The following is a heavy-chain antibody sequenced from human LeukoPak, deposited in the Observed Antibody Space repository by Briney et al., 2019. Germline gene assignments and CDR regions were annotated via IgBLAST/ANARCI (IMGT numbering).Heavy chain of an antibody. V-gene: IGHV4-61*01. CDR3: ARGPPYFDY. CDR1: GGSVSSGSYY. CDR2: IYYSGGT. Sequence: SETLSLTCTVSGGSVSSGSYYWSWIRQPPGKGLEWIGYIYYSGGTNYNPSLKSRVTISIDTSKNQFSLKLSSVTAADTAVYYCARGPPYFDYWGQGTLVTVSS. J-gene: IGHJ4*02.